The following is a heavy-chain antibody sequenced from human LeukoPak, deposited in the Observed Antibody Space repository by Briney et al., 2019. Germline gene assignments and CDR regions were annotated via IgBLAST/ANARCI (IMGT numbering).Heavy chain of an antibody. CDR2: ISGSSSTT. CDR1: GFTFSSYS. Sequence: GGSLRLSCAASGFTFSSYSMNWVRQAPGKGLEWVSYISGSSSTTYYADSVKGRFTISRDNAKNSVFLQMNILRDEDTAVYYCARDYGDYGEYFDYWGQGTLVTVSS. D-gene: IGHD4-17*01. J-gene: IGHJ4*02. CDR3: ARDYGDYGEYFDY. V-gene: IGHV3-48*02.